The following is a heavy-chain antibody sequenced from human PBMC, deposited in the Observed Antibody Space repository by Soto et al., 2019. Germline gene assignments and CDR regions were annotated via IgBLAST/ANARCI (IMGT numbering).Heavy chain of an antibody. J-gene: IGHJ4*02. CDR1: GYMFTTYY. CDR2: VNPGGGDT. Sequence: QVHLVQSGAEVKKPGASVKVSCKASGYMFTTYYMHWVRQAPGQGLEWMGIVNPGGGDTSYAQKFQGRVMMTRGTSTSTLYMELSSVRSEDTAVYYCAREALTGYRDFDYWGQGTLVTVSS. CDR3: AREALTGYRDFDY. V-gene: IGHV1-46*01. D-gene: IGHD3-9*01.